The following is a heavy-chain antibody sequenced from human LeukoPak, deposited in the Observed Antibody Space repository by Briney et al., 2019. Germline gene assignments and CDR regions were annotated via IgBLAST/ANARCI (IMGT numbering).Heavy chain of an antibody. CDR3: ARHRGYCSSTSCYTYWYFDL. J-gene: IGHJ2*01. CDR1: GYSFTSYW. CDR2: IDPSDSYT. D-gene: IGHD2-2*02. Sequence: GESLKISCKGSGYSFTSYWISWVRQMPGKGLEWMGRIDPSDSYTNYSPSCQGHVTISADKSISTAYLQWSSLKASDTAMYYCARHRGYCSSTSCYTYWYFDLWGRGTLVTVSS. V-gene: IGHV5-10-1*01.